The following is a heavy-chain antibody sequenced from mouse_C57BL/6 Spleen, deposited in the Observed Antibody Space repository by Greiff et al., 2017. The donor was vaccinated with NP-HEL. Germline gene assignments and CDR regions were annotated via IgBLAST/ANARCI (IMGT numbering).Heavy chain of an antibody. D-gene: IGHD1-1*01. CDR3: ARLGYGSLDY. Sequence: VQLHQSGPELVKPGASVKISCKASGYTFTDYYMNWVKQSHGKSLEWIGDINPNNGGTSYNQKFKGKATLTVDKSSSTAYMELRSLTSEDSAVYYCARLGYGSLDYWGQGTTLTVSS. CDR1: GYTFTDYY. J-gene: IGHJ2*01. CDR2: INPNNGGT. V-gene: IGHV1-26*01.